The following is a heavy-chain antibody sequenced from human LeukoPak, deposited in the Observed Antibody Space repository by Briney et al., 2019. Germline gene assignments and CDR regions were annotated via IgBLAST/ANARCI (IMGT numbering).Heavy chain of an antibody. CDR2: VYYTGRT. V-gene: IGHV4-59*01. Sequence: PSETLPLTCTVSGGPINNYYWTWIRQPPGKGLECIGYVYYTGRTYYNPSLKSRVTISVDTSKNQFSLKLNSVTAADTAVYYCARDSSTVTTRHFDYWGQGTLVTVSS. J-gene: IGHJ4*02. D-gene: IGHD4-17*01. CDR1: GGPINNYY. CDR3: ARDSSTVTTRHFDY.